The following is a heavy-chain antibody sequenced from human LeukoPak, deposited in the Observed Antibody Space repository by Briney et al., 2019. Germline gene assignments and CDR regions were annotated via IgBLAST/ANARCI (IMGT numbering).Heavy chain of an antibody. V-gene: IGHV3-30*02. J-gene: IGHJ4*02. CDR3: AGENWDFDF. CDR2: IRFNGN. CDR1: GFTFSNYA. D-gene: IGHD7-27*01. Sequence: GGSLGLSCAASGFTFSNYAIHWVRQAPGKGLEWVASIRFNGNFYADYVKGRFTISRDNSKSTVSLQMDTLRTEDTALYYCAGENWDFDFWGQGTLVTVSS.